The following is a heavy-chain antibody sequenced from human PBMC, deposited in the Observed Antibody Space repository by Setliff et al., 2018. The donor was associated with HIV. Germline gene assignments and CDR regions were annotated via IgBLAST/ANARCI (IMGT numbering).Heavy chain of an antibody. J-gene: IGHJ4*02. CDR3: ARSRYSSSSGDY. D-gene: IGHD6-6*01. CDR2: ISTYNGNT. V-gene: IGHV1-18*01. Sequence: ASVKISCKASGYTFTSYGISWVRQAPGQGLEWMGWISTYNGNTNYAPKLQGRVTMTTDTSTSTAYMELRSLTSDDTAVYYCARSRYSSSSGDYWGQGTLVTVSS. CDR1: GYTFTSYG.